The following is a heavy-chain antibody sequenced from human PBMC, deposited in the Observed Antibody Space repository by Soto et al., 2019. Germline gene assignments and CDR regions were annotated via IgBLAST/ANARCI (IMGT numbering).Heavy chain of an antibody. J-gene: IGHJ4*02. CDR3: AAGGGLPRYY. CDR1: GGSISSGGYS. Sequence: QLQLQESGSGLVKPSQTLSLTCAVSGGSISSGGYSWSWIRQPPGKGLEWIGYIYHSGSTYYNPSLKSRVTISVDRAKDQFSLKLSSVTAVDTAVYYCAAGGGLPRYYWCQGTLVTVSS. D-gene: IGHD5-12*01. V-gene: IGHV4-30-2*01. CDR2: IYHSGST.